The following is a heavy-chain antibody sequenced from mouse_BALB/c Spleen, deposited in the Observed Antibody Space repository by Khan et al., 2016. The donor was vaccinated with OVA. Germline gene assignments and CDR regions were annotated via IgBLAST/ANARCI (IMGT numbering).Heavy chain of an antibody. V-gene: IGHV1S41*01. CDR3: ARSNYYGSGLYAMDY. CDR1: GYTFTSYW. CDR2: IAPGSGST. Sequence: DLVMPGAAVTLSCKASGYTFTSYWINWVKQRPGQGLEWIGRIAPGSGSTSYKDVLKGKAALTVDASSSPAYLQLSSLSPEASAVYFSARSNYYGSGLYAMDYWGQGTSVTVSS. D-gene: IGHD1-1*01. J-gene: IGHJ4*01.